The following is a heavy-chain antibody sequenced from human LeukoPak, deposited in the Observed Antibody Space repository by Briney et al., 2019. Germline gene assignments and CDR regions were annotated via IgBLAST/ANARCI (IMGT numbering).Heavy chain of an antibody. CDR2: IYYSGST. J-gene: IGHJ6*04. Sequence: SQTLSLTCTVSGGSISSGGYYWSWIRQHPGKGLEWLGYIYYSGSTYYNPSLKSRVTISVDTSKNQFSLKLSSVTAADTAVYYCARARWHYDILTGFDYYYGMDVWGKGTTVTVSS. CDR3: ARARWHYDILTGFDYYYGMDV. CDR1: GGSISSGGYY. V-gene: IGHV4-31*03. D-gene: IGHD3-9*01.